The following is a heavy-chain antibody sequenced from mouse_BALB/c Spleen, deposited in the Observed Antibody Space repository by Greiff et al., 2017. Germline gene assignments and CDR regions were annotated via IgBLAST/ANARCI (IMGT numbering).Heavy chain of an antibody. CDR1: GFTFSSYT. D-gene: IGHD1-1*01. V-gene: IGHV5-9*03. CDR3: ARWGLLYYFDY. Sequence: EVKLVESGGGSVKPGGSLKLSCAASGFTFSSYTMSWVRQTPEKRLEWVATISSGGGNTYYPDSVKGRFTISRDNAKNNLYLQMSSLRSEDTALYYCARWGLLYYFDYWGQGTTLTVSS. J-gene: IGHJ2*01. CDR2: ISSGGGNT.